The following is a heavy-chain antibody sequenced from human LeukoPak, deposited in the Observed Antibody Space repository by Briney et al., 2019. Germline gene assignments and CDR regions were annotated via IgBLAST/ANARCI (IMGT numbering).Heavy chain of an antibody. V-gene: IGHV4-38-2*01. D-gene: IGHD1-26*01. Sequence: PSETLSLTCAVSGYSIRSVYYWGWIRQPPGKGLEWTGSIYRSGSTYYNPSLESRVTISVDTSKNQYSLMLSDVTAADTAVYYCARVGVRFVGAAIDYWGQGTLVTVSS. CDR3: ARVGVRFVGAAIDY. J-gene: IGHJ4*02. CDR2: IYRSGST. CDR1: GYSIRSVYY.